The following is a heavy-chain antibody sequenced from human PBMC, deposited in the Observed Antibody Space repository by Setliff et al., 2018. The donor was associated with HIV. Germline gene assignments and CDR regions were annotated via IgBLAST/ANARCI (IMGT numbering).Heavy chain of an antibody. CDR2: ISGSGTRT. CDR3: ARDLDYYFDY. Sequence: GSLRLSCEASGFAFSSYEMNWVRQAPGKGLEWVAYISGSGTRTFYLDSVKGRFSISRDDARNSVFLQMNSLRAEDTAVYYCARDLDYYFDYWGQGTLVTVSS. CDR1: GFAFSSYE. J-gene: IGHJ4*02. V-gene: IGHV3-48*03. D-gene: IGHD1-1*01.